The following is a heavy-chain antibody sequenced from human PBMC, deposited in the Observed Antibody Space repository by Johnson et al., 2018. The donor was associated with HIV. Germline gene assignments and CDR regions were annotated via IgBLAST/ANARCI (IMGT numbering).Heavy chain of an antibody. Sequence: QVLLVESGGGVVQPGRSLRLSCAASGFTFSSYGMHWVRQAPGKGLEWVAVIWYDGSNKYYADSVKGRFTISRDNSKNTLYLQMNSLRAEDTAVYYCKTNVGGTTILRDAFDIWGPGTVVTVSS. V-gene: IGHV3-33*01. J-gene: IGHJ3*02. CDR3: KTNVGGTTILRDAFDI. CDR1: GFTFSSYG. D-gene: IGHD1-26*01. CDR2: IWYDGSNK.